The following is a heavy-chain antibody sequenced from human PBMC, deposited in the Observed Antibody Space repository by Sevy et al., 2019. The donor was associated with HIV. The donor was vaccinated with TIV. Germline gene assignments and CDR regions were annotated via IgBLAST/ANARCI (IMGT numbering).Heavy chain of an antibody. CDR3: ITDPAYRGYDEEVINYYFYGMDV. Sequence: GGSLRLSCTASGFTFSSAWMSWVRQAPGKGLEWVGRTKSEFDGGAIDYAAPVKGRFSISREDSKTTVYLQMNSLKTDDTAVYYCITDPAYRGYDEEVINYYFYGMDVWGQGTTVTVSS. D-gene: IGHD5-12*01. CDR1: GFTFSSAW. V-gene: IGHV3-15*01. J-gene: IGHJ6*02. CDR2: TKSEFDGGAI.